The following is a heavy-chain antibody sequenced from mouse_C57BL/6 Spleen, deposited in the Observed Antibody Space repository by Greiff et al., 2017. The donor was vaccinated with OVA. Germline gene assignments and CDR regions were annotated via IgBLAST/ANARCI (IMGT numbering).Heavy chain of an antibody. D-gene: IGHD1-1*01. CDR1: GYTFTDYY. CDR2: IYPGSGNT. V-gene: IGHV1-76*01. CDR3: AREGGYGSSYVNY. Sequence: QVQLKESGAELVRPGASVKLSCKASGYTFTDYYINWVKQRPGQGLEWIARIYPGSGNTYYNEKFKGKATLTAEKSSSTAYMQLSSLTSEDSAVYFCAREGGYGSSYVNYWGQGTTLTVSS. J-gene: IGHJ2*01.